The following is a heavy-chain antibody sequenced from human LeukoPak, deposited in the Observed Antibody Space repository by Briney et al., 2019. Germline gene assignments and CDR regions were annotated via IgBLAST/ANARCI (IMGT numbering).Heavy chain of an antibody. Sequence: SVKVSCKASGGTFSSYAISWVRQAPGQGLEWMGGIIPIFGTANHAQKFQGRVTITADESTSTAYMELSSLRSEDTAVYYCARDPVDYYGSGNDNYYYYGMDVWGQGTTVTVSS. D-gene: IGHD3-10*01. V-gene: IGHV1-69*01. J-gene: IGHJ6*02. CDR1: GGTFSSYA. CDR3: ARDPVDYYGSGNDNYYYYGMDV. CDR2: IIPIFGTA.